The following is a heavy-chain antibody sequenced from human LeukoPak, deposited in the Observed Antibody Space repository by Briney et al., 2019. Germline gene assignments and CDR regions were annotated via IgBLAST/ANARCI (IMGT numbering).Heavy chain of an antibody. D-gene: IGHD2-2*01. V-gene: IGHV3-30*04. J-gene: IGHJ4*02. Sequence: GGSLRLSCAASGFTFSSYAMHWVRQAPGKRLEGVAVISYDGSNKYYADSVKGRFTISRDNSKNTLYLQMNSLRAEDTAVYYCARARGVARVVPAALFDYWGQGTLVTVSS. CDR1: GFTFSSYA. CDR2: ISYDGSNK. CDR3: ARARGVARVVPAALFDY.